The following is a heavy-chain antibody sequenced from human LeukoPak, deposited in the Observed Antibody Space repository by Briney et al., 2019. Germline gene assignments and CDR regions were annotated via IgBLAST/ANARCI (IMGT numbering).Heavy chain of an antibody. V-gene: IGHV4-4*02. J-gene: IGHJ4*02. CDR3: AREGGFFRPLDY. Sequence: SGTLSLTCGVSGGSVTSTNWWTWVRQPPGKGLEWIGEVHLDGRTNYNPSLKSRLTISVDLSENHISLKLTSVTAADTAVCYCAREGGFFRPLDYSGQGTLVTVSS. CDR1: GGSVTSTNW. D-gene: IGHD3-3*01. CDR2: VHLDGRT.